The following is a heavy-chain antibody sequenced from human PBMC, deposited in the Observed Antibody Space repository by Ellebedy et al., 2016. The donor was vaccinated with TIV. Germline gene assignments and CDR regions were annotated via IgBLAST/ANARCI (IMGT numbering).Heavy chain of an antibody. CDR1: GFTFTSSA. J-gene: IGHJ5*02. Sequence: AASVKVSCKASGFTFTSSAVQWVRQARGQRLEWIGWIVVGSGNTNYAQKFQERVTITRDMSTSTAYMELSSLRSEDTAVYYCAADSTHTAPGPWGQGTLVTVSS. V-gene: IGHV1-58*01. D-gene: IGHD5-18*01. CDR3: AADSTHTAPGP. CDR2: IVVGSGNT.